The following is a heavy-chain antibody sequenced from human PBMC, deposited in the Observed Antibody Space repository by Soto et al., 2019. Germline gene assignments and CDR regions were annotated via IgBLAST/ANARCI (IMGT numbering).Heavy chain of an antibody. J-gene: IGHJ4*02. D-gene: IGHD6-19*01. V-gene: IGHV3-21*06. Sequence: KPGGSLRLSCVGSGFTFSGYSMAWVRQAPGRGLEWVASISSRSTNIDYADSVKGRFTISRDNAKNLVSLQMSSLRGEDTALYYCAKFTELVYSSMWYYFVYWRQGTPVSVS. CDR3: AKFTELVYSSMWYYFVY. CDR1: GFTFSGYS. CDR2: ISSRSTNI.